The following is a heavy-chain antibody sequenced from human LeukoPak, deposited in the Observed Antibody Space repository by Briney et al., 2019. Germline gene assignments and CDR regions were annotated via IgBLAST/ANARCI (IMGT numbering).Heavy chain of an antibody. Sequence: PGGSLRLSCAASGFTFSRYAMSWVRQAPGKGLEWVSAISGSGGSTYYADSVKGRFTISRDNSKNTLYLQMNSLRAEDTAVYYCAKAGSSRTAPFGYWGQGTLVTVSS. CDR2: ISGSGGST. D-gene: IGHD2-2*01. J-gene: IGHJ4*02. CDR3: AKAGSSRTAPFGY. CDR1: GFTFSRYA. V-gene: IGHV3-23*01.